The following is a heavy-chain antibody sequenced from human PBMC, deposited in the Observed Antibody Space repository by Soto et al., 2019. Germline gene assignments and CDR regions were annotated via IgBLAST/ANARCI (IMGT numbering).Heavy chain of an antibody. CDR3: SRGRGHRSFD. CDR2: ISYDGSNK. Sequence: GKGLEWVAVISYDGSNKYYADSVKGRFTIPRDNSKNTLYLQMNSLRAEDTAVYYCSRGRGHRSFD. J-gene: IGHJ2*01. V-gene: IGHV3-30*03.